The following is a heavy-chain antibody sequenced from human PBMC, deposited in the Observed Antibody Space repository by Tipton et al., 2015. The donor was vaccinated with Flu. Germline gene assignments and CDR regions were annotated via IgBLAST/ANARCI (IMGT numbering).Heavy chain of an antibody. CDR1: EFIFSTSW. V-gene: IGHV3-74*01. CDR2: INGDGSST. J-gene: IGHJ1*01. D-gene: IGHD2-2*02. Sequence: SLRLSCAASEFIFSTSWMHWVRQAPGKGLEWVSRINGDGSSTTYADSVKGRFSMSRDNAKDTLYLQMNSLRADDTAVYYCAREGGYCNSATCYKYFQHWGQGTLVTVYS. CDR3: AREGGYCNSATCYKYFQH.